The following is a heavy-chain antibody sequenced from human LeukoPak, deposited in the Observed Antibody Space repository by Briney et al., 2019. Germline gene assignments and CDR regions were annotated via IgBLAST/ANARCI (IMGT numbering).Heavy chain of an antibody. D-gene: IGHD2-21*02. J-gene: IGHJ4*02. V-gene: IGHV3-23*01. Sequence: GGSLRLSCAASGFTFSSHEMNWVRQAPGKGQEWVSAISGSGGSTYYADSVKGRFTISRDNSKNTLYLQMNSLRAEDTAVYYCAKSVGDYYFDYWGQGTLVTVSS. CDR1: GFTFSSHE. CDR3: AKSVGDYYFDY. CDR2: ISGSGGST.